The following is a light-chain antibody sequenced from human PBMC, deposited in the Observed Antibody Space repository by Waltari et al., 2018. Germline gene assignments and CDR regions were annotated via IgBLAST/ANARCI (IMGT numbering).Light chain of an antibody. V-gene: IGLV2-11*01. J-gene: IGLJ2*01. CDR2: DVI. CDR1: SSDDGTYDS. CDR3: SSYAVTYSLI. Sequence: QSALAQPRSAFGPPGKSVLISCTGSSSDDGTYDSVSWFQQHPGKVPKLIIYDVIKRPSGVPDRFSGSKSGNTASLTISGLQAEDEADYYCSSYAVTYSLIFGGGTKLTVL.